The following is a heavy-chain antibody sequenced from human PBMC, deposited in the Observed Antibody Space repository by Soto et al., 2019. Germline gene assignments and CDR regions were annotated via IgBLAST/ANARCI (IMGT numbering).Heavy chain of an antibody. CDR3: ARTIDCSSTSCYWNWFDP. D-gene: IGHD2-2*01. CDR2: ISAYNGNT. V-gene: IGHV1-18*04. CDR1: GYTFTSYG. J-gene: IGHJ5*02. Sequence: GASVKVSCKASGYTFTSYGISWVRQAPGQGLEWMGWISAYNGNTNYAQKLQGRVTMTTDTSTSTAYMELRSLRSDDTAVYYCARTIDCSSTSCYWNWFDPWGQGTLVTVSS.